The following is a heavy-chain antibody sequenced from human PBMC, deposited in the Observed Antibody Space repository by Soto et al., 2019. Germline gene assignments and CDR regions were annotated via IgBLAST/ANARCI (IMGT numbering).Heavy chain of an antibody. J-gene: IGHJ6*02. CDR2: INPNSGGT. D-gene: IGHD5-12*01. CDR3: ARNRVATIFYYGMDV. Sequence: ASVKVSCKASGYTFTGYYMHWVRQAPGQGLEWMGWINPNSGGTNYAQKFQGWVTMTRDTSISTAYMELSRLRSDDTAVYYCARNRVATIFYYGMDVWGQGTTVTVSS. V-gene: IGHV1-2*04. CDR1: GYTFTGYY.